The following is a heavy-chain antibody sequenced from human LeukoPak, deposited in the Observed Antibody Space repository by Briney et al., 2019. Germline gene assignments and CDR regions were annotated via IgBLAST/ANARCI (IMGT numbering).Heavy chain of an antibody. J-gene: IGHJ5*02. Sequence: GESLKISCKGSGYSFTSYWIGWVRQMPGKGLEWMGIIYPGDSDTRYSPSFQGQVPISADKSISTAYLQWSSLKASDTAMYYCALTLSGWYNWFDPWGQGTLVTVSS. CDR2: IYPGDSDT. V-gene: IGHV5-51*01. CDR1: GYSFTSYW. CDR3: ALTLSGWYNWFDP. D-gene: IGHD3-22*01.